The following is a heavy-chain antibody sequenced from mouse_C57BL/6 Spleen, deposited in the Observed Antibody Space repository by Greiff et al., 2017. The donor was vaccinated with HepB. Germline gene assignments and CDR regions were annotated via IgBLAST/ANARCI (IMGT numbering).Heavy chain of an antibody. CDR2: IWSDGST. J-gene: IGHJ4*01. V-gene: IGHV2-6-1*01. CDR1: GFSLTSYG. CDR3: ARHERSNYAMDY. D-gene: IGHD1-1*01. Sequence: VQLQQSGPGLVAPSQSLSITCTVSGFSLTSYGVHWVRQPPGKGLEWLVVIWSDGSTTYNSALKSRLSISKDNSKSQVFLKMNSLQTDDTAMYYCARHERSNYAMDYWGQGTSVTVSS.